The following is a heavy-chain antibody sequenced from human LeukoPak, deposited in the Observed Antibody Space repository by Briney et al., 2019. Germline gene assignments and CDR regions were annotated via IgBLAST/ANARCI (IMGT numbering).Heavy chain of an antibody. D-gene: IGHD6-19*01. CDR3: SRDLGISGWYAPPLGYFDY. Sequence: ASVKISCKASGYTFTGYCMHWVRQAPGQGLEWMGWINPKSGGTNYAQKFQGRVTMTRDTSISTTYMELSRLRSDDTAVYYCSRDLGISGWYAPPLGYFDYWGQGTLVTVSS. V-gene: IGHV1-2*02. CDR2: INPKSGGT. J-gene: IGHJ4*02. CDR1: GYTFTGYC.